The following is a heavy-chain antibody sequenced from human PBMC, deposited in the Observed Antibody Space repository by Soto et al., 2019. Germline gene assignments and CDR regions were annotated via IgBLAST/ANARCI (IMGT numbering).Heavy chain of an antibody. CDR1: GYTFTAYY. Sequence: QVQLVQSGAEVKKPGASVKVSCKASGYTFTAYYMHWLRQGPGQGLEWMVWINPNSGGTKYAQKFQGRVTMSNVSSISTDYMELSRLGSDDTALYYCARGDFDSSANYYAGWFDPWGQGTLVTVSS. V-gene: IGHV1-2*02. CDR2: INPNSGGT. D-gene: IGHD3-22*01. CDR3: ARGDFDSSANYYAGWFDP. J-gene: IGHJ5*02.